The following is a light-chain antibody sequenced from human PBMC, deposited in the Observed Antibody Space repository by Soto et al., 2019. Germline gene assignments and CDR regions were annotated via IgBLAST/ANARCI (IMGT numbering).Light chain of an antibody. CDR2: DVS. J-gene: IGKJ1*01. V-gene: IGKV1-5*01. CDR3: KQYDSYSWT. CDR1: QSVSNW. Sequence: DIQMTQSPSTLSASVGDTVTVTCRASQSVSNWLAWYQQKPGKAHKLLIYDVSSLESGVPSRFSGSGSGTEFILTIRSLQPDDFATYYCKQYDSYSWTFDQGTKVDIK.